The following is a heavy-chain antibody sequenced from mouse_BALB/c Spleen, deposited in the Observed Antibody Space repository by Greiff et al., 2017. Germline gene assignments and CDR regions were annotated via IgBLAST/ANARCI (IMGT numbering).Heavy chain of an antibody. V-gene: IGHV1-77*01. D-gene: IGHD2-12*01. J-gene: IGHJ4*01. CDR2: IYPGSGNT. CDR3: ARLRPYYYAMDY. CDR1: GYTFTDYY. Sequence: QVQLKESGAELARPGASVKLSCKASGYTFTDYYINWVKQRTGQGLEWIGEIYPGSGNTYYNEKFKGKATLTADKSSSTAYMQLSSLTSEDSAVYFCARLRPYYYAMDYWGQGTSVTVSS.